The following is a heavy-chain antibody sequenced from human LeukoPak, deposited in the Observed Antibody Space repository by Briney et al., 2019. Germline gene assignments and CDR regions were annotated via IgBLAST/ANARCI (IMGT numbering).Heavy chain of an antibody. D-gene: IGHD2-15*01. CDR1: GFTVGSNY. J-gene: IGHJ4*02. CDR2: ISGTGGRT. V-gene: IGHV3-23*01. CDR3: AKDPACSGGSCYSAYFDY. Sequence: PGGSLRLSCAASGFTVGSNYMSWVRQAPGKGLEWVSVISGTGGRTYYADSVKGRFTISRDNSRNTLYVQMNSLRAEDTAVYYCAKDPACSGGSCYSAYFDYWGQGTLVTVSS.